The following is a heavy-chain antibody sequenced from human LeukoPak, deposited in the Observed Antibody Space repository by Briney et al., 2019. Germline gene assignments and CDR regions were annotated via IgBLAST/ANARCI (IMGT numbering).Heavy chain of an antibody. J-gene: IGHJ5*01. CDR3: ARVPPPGATAFGVVDS. Sequence: PSETLFLTCAVYGVSFSNYYWSWIRQSPGKGLEWIGEINHSGSTNYSPSLKSRVTLSVDTSKNQFSLKLNSVTAADTAIYYCARVPPPGATAFGVVDSWGQGTLVTVSS. V-gene: IGHV4-34*01. CDR1: GVSFSNYY. CDR2: INHSGST. D-gene: IGHD3-16*01.